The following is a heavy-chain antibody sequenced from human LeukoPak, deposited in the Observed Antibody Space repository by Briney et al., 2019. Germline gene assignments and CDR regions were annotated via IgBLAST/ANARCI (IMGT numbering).Heavy chain of an antibody. CDR2: ISSRNSFK. CDR1: GFTLSSHR. J-gene: IGHJ4*02. D-gene: IGHD3-3*01. V-gene: IGHV3-21*06. Sequence: GGSLRLSCAASGFTLSSHRMDWVRQAPGKGLEWVSSISSRNSFKDYADSVKGRFTISRDNAKNLLYLQMNSLRAEDTAVYFCAKDGGFWSDYSYFDYWGQGTQVTVSS. CDR3: AKDGGFWSDYSYFDY.